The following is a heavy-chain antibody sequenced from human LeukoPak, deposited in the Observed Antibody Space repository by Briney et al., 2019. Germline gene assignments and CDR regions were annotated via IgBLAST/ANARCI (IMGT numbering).Heavy chain of an antibody. CDR2: ISSSGSTI. Sequence: GGSLRLSCAASGFTFSSYEMNWVRQAPGKGLEWVSYISSSGSTIYYADSVKGRFTISRDNAKNSLYLQMNSLRAEDTAVYYCARSPVPGGVSDWELLDFDYWGQGTLVTVSS. CDR3: ARSPVPGGVSDWELLDFDY. CDR1: GFTFSSYE. D-gene: IGHD1-26*01. J-gene: IGHJ4*02. V-gene: IGHV3-48*03.